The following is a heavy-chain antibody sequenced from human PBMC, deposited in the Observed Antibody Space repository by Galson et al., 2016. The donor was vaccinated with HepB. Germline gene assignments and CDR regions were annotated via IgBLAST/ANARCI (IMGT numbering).Heavy chain of an antibody. CDR1: GFTFSAYT. Sequence: SLRLSCAAPGFTFSAYTMNWVRQAPGKGLEWISSISGESDYIYYADSVKGRFTISRDNAKNSLYLQMSRLRVEDTALYYCARVGYCRDGSCWFYYYGMDVWGQGTTVTVSS. J-gene: IGHJ6*02. CDR3: ARVGYCRDGSCWFYYYGMDV. D-gene: IGHD2-15*01. CDR2: ISGESDYI. V-gene: IGHV3-21*01.